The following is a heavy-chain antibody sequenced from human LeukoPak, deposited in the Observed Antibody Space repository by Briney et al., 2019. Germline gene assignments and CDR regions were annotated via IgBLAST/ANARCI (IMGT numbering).Heavy chain of an antibody. CDR3: GYCGGSCYIPDY. D-gene: IGHD2-15*01. CDR1: GYTFTTYW. V-gene: IGHV5-10-1*01. J-gene: IGHJ4*02. CDR2: INPSDSNT. Sequence: GESLKTSCRGSGYTFTTYWINWVRQMPGKGLEWMGRINPSDSNTYYSPSFQGHVTISADKSINTAYLQWSSLKASDTAMYYCGYCGGSCYIPDYWGQGTLITVSS.